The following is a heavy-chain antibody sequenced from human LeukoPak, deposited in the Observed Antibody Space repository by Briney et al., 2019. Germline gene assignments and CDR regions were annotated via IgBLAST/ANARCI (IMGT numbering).Heavy chain of an antibody. CDR1: GSSFTSFW. D-gene: IGHD3-9*01. CDR2: IYPGDSDP. Sequence: HGEPLKISCQGSGSSFTSFWIGWARQVPGKGLEWMGIIYPGDSDPSYRTSFKGQVPISADKSISPAYLQWSSLKASDAAMYYCARQPAYYYIVTVYPSYGMDVWGKGTTVTVSS. V-gene: IGHV5-51*01. CDR3: ARQPAYYYIVTVYPSYGMDV. J-gene: IGHJ6*04.